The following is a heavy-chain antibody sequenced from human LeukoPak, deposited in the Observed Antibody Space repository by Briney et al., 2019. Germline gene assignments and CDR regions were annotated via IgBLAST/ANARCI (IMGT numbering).Heavy chain of an antibody. V-gene: IGHV3-30*04. CDR3: ARSPYSNYPTSDY. D-gene: IGHD4-11*01. CDR2: ISSDGRDA. CDR1: GFTFTNYA. Sequence: GGSLRLSCAASGFTFTNYAMHWVRQAPGKGLEWLALISSDGRDAYYADSVKGRFTISRDNSKNTLFLQMNSLRAEDTAVYYCARSPYSNYPTSDYWGQGTLLTVSS. J-gene: IGHJ4*02.